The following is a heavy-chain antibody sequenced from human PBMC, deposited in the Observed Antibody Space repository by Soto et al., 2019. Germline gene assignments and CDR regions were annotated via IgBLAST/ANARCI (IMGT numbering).Heavy chain of an antibody. D-gene: IGHD1-26*01. J-gene: IGHJ4*02. CDR3: ARTDSGTYGDHFDY. Sequence: SETLSLTCTVSGGSISSYYWSWIRQPPGKGLEWIGYIYYSGSTNYNPSLKSRVTISVDTSRNQFSLKLSSVTAADTAVYYCARTDSGTYGDHFDYWGQGTLVTVSS. CDR1: GGSISSYY. CDR2: IYYSGST. V-gene: IGHV4-59*01.